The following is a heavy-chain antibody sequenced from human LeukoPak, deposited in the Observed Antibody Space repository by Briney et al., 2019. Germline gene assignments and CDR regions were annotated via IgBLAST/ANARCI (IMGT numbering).Heavy chain of an antibody. J-gene: IGHJ6*02. CDR3: ARGGSGWYNYYYYYGMDV. CDR2: IDHSGRT. V-gene: IGHV4-59*01. Sequence: PSGTLSLTCTVSGGSISNYYWSWIRQPPGKGLEWIGYIDHSGRTNYNPALKSRATISVDTSKNQFSLKLSSVTAADTAVYYCARGGSGWYNYYYYYGMDVWGQGTTVTVSS. CDR1: GGSISNYY. D-gene: IGHD6-19*01.